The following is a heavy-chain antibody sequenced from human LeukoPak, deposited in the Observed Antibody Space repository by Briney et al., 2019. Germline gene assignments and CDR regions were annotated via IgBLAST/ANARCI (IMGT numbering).Heavy chain of an antibody. V-gene: IGHV3-33*06. CDR1: GFTFSSYG. Sequence: PGGSLGLSCAASGFTFSSYGMHWVRQAPGKGMEWVAVIWYDGSNKYYADSVKGRFTISRDNSKNTLYLQMNSLRAEDTAVYYCAKDRLSSGWYLGLFDYWGQGTLVTVSS. CDR3: AKDRLSSGWYLGLFDY. J-gene: IGHJ4*02. D-gene: IGHD6-19*01. CDR2: IWYDGSNK.